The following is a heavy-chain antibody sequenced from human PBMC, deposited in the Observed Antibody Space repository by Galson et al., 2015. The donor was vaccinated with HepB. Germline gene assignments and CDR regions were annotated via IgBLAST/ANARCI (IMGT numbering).Heavy chain of an antibody. CDR3: ARRSSRVGPTSHFFDY. CDR1: GYTFTGDS. Sequence: SVKVSCKASGYTFTGDSMHWVRQAPGQGLEWMGRINPNTGATNYAQKFHGRVTMTRDTSISTAYMELSGLRSDDTAVYYCARRSSRVGPTSHFFDYWGQGALVTVSS. D-gene: IGHD1-26*01. CDR2: INPNTGAT. V-gene: IGHV1-2*06. J-gene: IGHJ4*02.